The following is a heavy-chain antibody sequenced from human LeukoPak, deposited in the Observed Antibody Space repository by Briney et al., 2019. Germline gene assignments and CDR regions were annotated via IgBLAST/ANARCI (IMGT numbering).Heavy chain of an antibody. CDR3: ARECGGDCSYYFDY. V-gene: IGHV1-2*02. D-gene: IGHD2-21*01. J-gene: IGHJ4*02. CDR1: GYTFTSYY. CDR2: INPNSGGT. Sequence: ASVKVSCKASGYTFTSYYMHWVRQAPGQGLEWMGIINPNSGGTNYAQKFQGRVTMTRDTSISTAYMELSRLRSDDTAVYYCARECGGDCSYYFDYWGQGTLVTVSS.